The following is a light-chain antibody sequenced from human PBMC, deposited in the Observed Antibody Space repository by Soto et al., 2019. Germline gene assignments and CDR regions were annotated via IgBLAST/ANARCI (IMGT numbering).Light chain of an antibody. V-gene: IGLV3-21*02. CDR1: NIGSKS. CDR3: QVWDSSSEHAV. CDR2: DDS. Sequence: SYELTQPPSVSVAPGQTARITCGGTNIGSKSVHWYQQKPGQAPVVVVFDDSDRPSGIPERFAGSNSGNTATLTISRVEVGDEADYYCQVWDSSSEHAVFGGGTKLTVL. J-gene: IGLJ2*01.